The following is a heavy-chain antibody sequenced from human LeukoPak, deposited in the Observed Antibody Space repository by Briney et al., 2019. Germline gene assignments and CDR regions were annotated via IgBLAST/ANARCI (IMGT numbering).Heavy chain of an antibody. Sequence: GAPVKVSCKASGYTFTSYGISWVRQAPGQGLEWMGWISAYNGNTNYAQKLQGRVTMTTDTSTSTAYMELRSLRSDDTAVYYCARDFDFWSGYPRYYYYYYMDVWGKGTTVTVSS. CDR3: ARDFDFWSGYPRYYYYYYMDV. V-gene: IGHV1-18*01. J-gene: IGHJ6*03. D-gene: IGHD3-3*01. CDR1: GYTFTSYG. CDR2: ISAYNGNT.